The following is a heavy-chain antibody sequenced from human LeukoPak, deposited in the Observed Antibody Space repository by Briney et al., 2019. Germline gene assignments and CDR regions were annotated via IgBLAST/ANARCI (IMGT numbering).Heavy chain of an antibody. CDR1: GFTFSSYW. V-gene: IGHV3-7*05. CDR3: ARVCYSSVCHFDY. J-gene: IGHJ4*02. CDR2: IKQDGSEK. Sequence: PGGSLTLPCTASGFTFSSYWMTWVRQAPGKGLEWVANIKQDGSEKYFLDSVEGRFTISRDNAKNSLYLQMNSLRAEDTAVYYCARVCYSSVCHFDYWGQGTLVTVSS. D-gene: IGHD3-22*01.